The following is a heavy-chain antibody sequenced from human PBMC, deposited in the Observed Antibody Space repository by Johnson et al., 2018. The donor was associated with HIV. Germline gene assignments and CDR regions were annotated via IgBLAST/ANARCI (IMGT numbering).Heavy chain of an antibody. J-gene: IGHJ3*02. Sequence: VQLVESGGGVVQPGRSLRLSCAASGFAFSSYGMHWVRQAPGKGLEWVSAISGSGGSTYYADSVKGRFTISRDNSKNTLYIQMNSLRAEDTAVYYCALVLGALPGAFDIWGQGTMVTVSS. CDR3: ALVLGALPGAFDI. CDR1: GFAFSSYG. D-gene: IGHD3-16*01. V-gene: IGHV3-23*04. CDR2: ISGSGGST.